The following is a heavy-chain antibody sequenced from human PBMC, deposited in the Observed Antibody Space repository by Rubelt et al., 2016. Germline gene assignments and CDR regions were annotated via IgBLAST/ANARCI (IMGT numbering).Heavy chain of an antibody. CDR2: ISGSGGST. CDR1: GFAFNSYS. CDR3: ARGRVSSGSFPADY. Sequence: EVQLVESGGGWVQPGGSLRLSCIASGFAFNSYSMNWVRQAPGKGLEWVSAISGSGGSTYYADSVKGRFTISRDNSKNTLYLRVDSLGAEDTAVYYCARGRVSSGSFPADYWGQGILVTVSS. J-gene: IGHJ4*02. D-gene: IGHD3-22*01. V-gene: IGHV3-23*04.